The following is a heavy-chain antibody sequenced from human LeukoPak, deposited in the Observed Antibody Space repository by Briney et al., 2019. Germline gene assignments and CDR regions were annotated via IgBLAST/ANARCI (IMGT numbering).Heavy chain of an antibody. CDR2: IWYDGSNK. D-gene: IGHD6-6*01. Sequence: PGGSLRLSCAASGFTFSSYGMHWVRQAPGKGLEWVAVIWYDGSNKYYADSVKGRFTISRDNSKNTLYLQMNSLRAEDTAVYYCANPNGSSSFDYWGQGTLVTVSS. CDR1: GFTFSSYG. V-gene: IGHV3-30*02. J-gene: IGHJ4*02. CDR3: ANPNGSSSFDY.